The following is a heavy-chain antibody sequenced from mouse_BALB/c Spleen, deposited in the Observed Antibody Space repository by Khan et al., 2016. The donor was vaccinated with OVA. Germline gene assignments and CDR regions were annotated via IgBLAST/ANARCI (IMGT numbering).Heavy chain of an antibody. CDR2: IIPSNDYT. Sequence: VQLQESGAELARPGASVKMSCKASGYTFTTYTIHWVKQRPGQGLEWIGYIIPSNDYTNYNQKFKDRATLTADKSSSTAYMQLSSLTSEDSAVYYCVRGGAYYRSDGWFAYWGQGTLVTVSA. CDR1: GYTFTTYT. J-gene: IGHJ3*01. V-gene: IGHV1-4*01. D-gene: IGHD2-14*01. CDR3: VRGGAYYRSDGWFAY.